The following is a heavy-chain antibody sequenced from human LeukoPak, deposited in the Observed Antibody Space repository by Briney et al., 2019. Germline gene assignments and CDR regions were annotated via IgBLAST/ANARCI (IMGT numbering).Heavy chain of an antibody. CDR3: AKDYSSGWYRERYFDY. CDR2: ISGSGGST. D-gene: IGHD6-19*01. CDR1: GFTFSSDW. V-gene: IGHV3-23*01. Sequence: GSLRLSCAVSGFTFSSDWMIWVRQAPGKGLEWVSAISGSGGSTYYADSVKGRFTISRDNSKNTLYLQMNSLRAEDTAVYYCAKDYSSGWYRERYFDYWGQGTLVTVSS. J-gene: IGHJ4*02.